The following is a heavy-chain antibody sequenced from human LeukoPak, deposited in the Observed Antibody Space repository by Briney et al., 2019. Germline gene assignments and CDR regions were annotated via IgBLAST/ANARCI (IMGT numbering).Heavy chain of an antibody. CDR3: ASQRGDIDY. CDR1: GGSISSSSYY. J-gene: IGHJ4*02. D-gene: IGHD3-16*01. V-gene: IGHV4-39*01. CDR2: IYYSGST. Sequence: PSETLSLTCTVSGGSISSSSYYWGWIRQPPGKGLEWIGSIYYSGSTYYNPSLKSRVTISVDTSKNQFSLKLSSVTAADTAVYYCASQRGDIDYWGQGTLVTVSS.